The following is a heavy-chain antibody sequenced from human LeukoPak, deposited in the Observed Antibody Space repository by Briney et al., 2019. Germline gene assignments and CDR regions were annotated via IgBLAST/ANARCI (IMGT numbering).Heavy chain of an antibody. CDR3: ARPQLYSSSWYWGAFDI. J-gene: IGHJ3*02. V-gene: IGHV3-13*01. D-gene: IGHD6-13*01. Sequence: GGSLRLSCAASGFTFSSYAMSWVRQGTGKGLEWVSAIGTVADTFYASSVKGRFTVSRENAKNSLYLQMNSLSAGDTAVYYCARPQLYSSSWYWGAFDIWGQGTMVTVSS. CDR1: GFTFSSYA. CDR2: IGTVADT.